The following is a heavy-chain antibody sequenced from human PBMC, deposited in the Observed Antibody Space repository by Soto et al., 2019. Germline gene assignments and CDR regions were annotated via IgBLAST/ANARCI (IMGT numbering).Heavy chain of an antibody. CDR2: ISAYNGNT. J-gene: IGHJ3*02. CDR3: ARTTVVTLDI. Sequence: QVQLVQSGAEVKKPGASVKVSCKASGYTFTSYGISWVRQAPGQGREWMGWISAYNGNTNYAQRHKGRVTMSTDTSATTDYIELRSMRYDDTAGNYCARTTVVTLDIGGHGTKVTVSS. D-gene: IGHD4-17*01. V-gene: IGHV1-18*01. CDR1: GYTFTSYG.